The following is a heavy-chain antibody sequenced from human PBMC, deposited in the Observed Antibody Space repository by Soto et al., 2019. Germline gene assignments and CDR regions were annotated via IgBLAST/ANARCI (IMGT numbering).Heavy chain of an antibody. CDR2: ISGYNGNS. CDR1: GYTFTSYG. D-gene: IGHD2-15*01. V-gene: IGHV1-18*01. CDR3: AREDIQDIVVVVVAPEGLGY. Sequence: QVQLVQSGAEVKKPGASVKVSCKASGYTFTSYGISWVRQAPGQGLEWMGRISGYNGNSNYAQNLQGRVTMTTDPSTSTAYMELRSLRSDDTAVYYCAREDIQDIVVVVVAPEGLGYWGQGTLVIVSS. J-gene: IGHJ4*02.